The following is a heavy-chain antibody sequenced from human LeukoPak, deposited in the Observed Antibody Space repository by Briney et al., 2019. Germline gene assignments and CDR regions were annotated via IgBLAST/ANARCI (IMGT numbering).Heavy chain of an antibody. D-gene: IGHD3-22*01. CDR1: GFTFSDYY. J-gene: IGHJ4*02. CDR3: TTDRPLYYYDSSGFKEVDY. V-gene: IGHV3-15*01. Sequence: GGSLRLSCAAFGFTFSDYYMSWIRQAPGKGLEWVGRIKSKTDGGTTDYAAPVKGRFTISRDDSKNTLYLQMNSLKTEDTAVYYCTTDRPLYYYDSSGFKEVDYWGQGALVTVSS. CDR2: IKSKTDGGTT.